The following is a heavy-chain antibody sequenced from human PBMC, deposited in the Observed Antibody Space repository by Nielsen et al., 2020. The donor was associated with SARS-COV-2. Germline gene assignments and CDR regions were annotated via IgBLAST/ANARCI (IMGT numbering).Heavy chain of an antibody. D-gene: IGHD5-24*01. CDR3: AHSSDGYPTPYFDY. Sequence: SGPTLVKPTQTLTLTCTFSGFSLSTSGVGVGWIRQPPGKALEWLALIYWDNDKRYSPSLKSRLTITKDTSKNQVVLTMTNMDPVDTATSYCAHSSDGYPTPYFDYWGQGTLVTVSS. CDR1: GFSLSTSGVG. V-gene: IGHV2-5*02. CDR2: IYWDNDK. J-gene: IGHJ4*02.